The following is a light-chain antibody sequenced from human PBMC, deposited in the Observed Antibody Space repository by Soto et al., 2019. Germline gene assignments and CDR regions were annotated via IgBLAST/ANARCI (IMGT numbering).Light chain of an antibody. V-gene: IGKV3-11*01. J-gene: IGKJ5*01. CDR1: QSFSGY. CDR3: QQRSNWPPVIT. Sequence: DILLTQSPATLSLSPGERATLSCRASQSFSGYLAWYQQKPGHAPRLLIYDASKRATGIPARFSGRGSGTDFTLTISSLEPEDFAVYYCQQRSNWPPVITFGQGTRLDIK. CDR2: DAS.